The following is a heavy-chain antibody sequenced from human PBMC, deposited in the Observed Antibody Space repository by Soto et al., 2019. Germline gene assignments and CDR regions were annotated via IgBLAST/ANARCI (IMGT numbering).Heavy chain of an antibody. J-gene: IGHJ4*02. D-gene: IGHD3-16*02. V-gene: IGHV3-23*01. CDR1: GFTFSNSA. CDR2: IGRTNNT. Sequence: GGSLRLSCAASGFTFSNSAMTWVRQALGKGPEWVSSIGRTNNTHYADSVKGRFAISRDNPHNTLYLQMNSLTAEDTAVYFGAKVDAYSYRSDHWGQGTLVTVSS. CDR3: AKVDAYSYRSDH.